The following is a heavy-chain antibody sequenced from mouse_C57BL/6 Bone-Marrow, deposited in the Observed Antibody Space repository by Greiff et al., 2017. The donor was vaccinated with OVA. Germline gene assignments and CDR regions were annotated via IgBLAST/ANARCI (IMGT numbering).Heavy chain of an antibody. CDR1: GYTFTSYG. Sequence: QVQLQQSGAELARPGASVKLSCKASGYTFTSYGISWVKQRTGQGLEWIGEIYPRSGNTYYNEKFKGKATLTADKSSSTAYMELRSLTSEDSAVYFCARGDSNYDSLAYWGQGTLVTVSA. D-gene: IGHD2-5*01. CDR2: IYPRSGNT. J-gene: IGHJ3*01. CDR3: ARGDSNYDSLAY. V-gene: IGHV1-81*01.